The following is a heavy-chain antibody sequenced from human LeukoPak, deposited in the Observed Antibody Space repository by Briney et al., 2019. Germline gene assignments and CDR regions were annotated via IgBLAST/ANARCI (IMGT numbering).Heavy chain of an antibody. CDR1: GYTFTGYY. CDR3: AREGPSGSSYYYGMDV. Sequence: GASVKVSCKASGYTFTGYYMHWVRQAPGQGLEWMGWINPNSGGTNYAQKFQGRVTMTRDTSISTAYMELSRLRSDDTAVYYCAREGPSGSSYYYGMDVWGQGTTVTVSS. D-gene: IGHD1-26*01. J-gene: IGHJ6*02. CDR2: INPNSGGT. V-gene: IGHV1-2*02.